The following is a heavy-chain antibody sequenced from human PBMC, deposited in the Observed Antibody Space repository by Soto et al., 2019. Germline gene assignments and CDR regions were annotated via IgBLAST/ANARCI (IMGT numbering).Heavy chain of an antibody. CDR1: GGSISSGGYY. J-gene: IGHJ6*02. CDR3: ARVRDPTPYYYYYGVDV. V-gene: IGHV4-31*03. Sequence: QVQLQESGPGLVKPSQTLSLTCTVSGGSISSGGYYWSWIRQHPGKGLEWIGYIYYSGSTYYNPSLKSRVTISVDTSKNQFSLKLSSVTAADTAVYYCARVRDPTPYYYYYGVDVWGQGTTVTVSS. CDR2: IYYSGST.